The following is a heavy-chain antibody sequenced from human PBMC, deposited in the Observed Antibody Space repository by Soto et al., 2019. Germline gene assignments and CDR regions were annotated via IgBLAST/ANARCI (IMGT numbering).Heavy chain of an antibody. J-gene: IGHJ4*02. CDR2: ISAGGDRT. Sequence: EVQVSESGGGLVQPGGSLRLSCATSGSTFSNYPMNWVRKAPGKGREWVSGISAGGDRTYYADSVKGRFTIFRDNSKNSVSLRMNSLRVEDTAVYYCARRVWGQGTLVTVSS. CDR3: ARRV. CDR1: GSTFSNYP. V-gene: IGHV3-23*01.